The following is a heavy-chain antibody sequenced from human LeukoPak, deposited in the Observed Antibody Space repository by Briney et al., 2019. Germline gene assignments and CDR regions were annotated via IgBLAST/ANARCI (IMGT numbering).Heavy chain of an antibody. D-gene: IGHD6-19*01. Sequence: ASVKVSCKASGGTFSSYAISWVRQAPGQGLEWMGWISAYNGNTNYAQKLQGRVTMTTDTFTSTAYMELRSLRSDDTAVYYCARDRGSGWFIYWGQGTLVTVSS. J-gene: IGHJ4*02. CDR3: ARDRGSGWFIY. CDR2: ISAYNGNT. CDR1: GGTFSSYA. V-gene: IGHV1-18*01.